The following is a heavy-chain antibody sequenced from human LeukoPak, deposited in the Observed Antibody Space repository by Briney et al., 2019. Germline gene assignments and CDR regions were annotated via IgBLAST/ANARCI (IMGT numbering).Heavy chain of an antibody. CDR1: GSSISSYY. CDR2: VYPSGEK. J-gene: IGHJ4*02. V-gene: IGHV4-4*07. Sequence: SATLSLTCSVPGSSISSYYYSWIRQPAGEGLQWIGRVYPSGEKNYNPSLKSRVTMSLDTSKYQVSLKLTSVTAADTAVYFCARGKQGESFDYWGQGALVTVSS. CDR3: ARGKQGESFDY. D-gene: IGHD3-16*01.